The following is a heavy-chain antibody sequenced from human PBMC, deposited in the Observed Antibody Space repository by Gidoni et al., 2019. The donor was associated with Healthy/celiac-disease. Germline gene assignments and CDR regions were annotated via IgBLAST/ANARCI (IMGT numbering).Heavy chain of an antibody. Sequence: EVQLVESGGGLVQPGGSLRLPCAASGFTFSSYWMSGVRQAPGKGLEWVANIKQDGSEKYYVDSVKGRFTISRDNAKNSLYLQMNSLRAEDTAVYYCARDTTYYDYIWGSSYVHIDYWGQGTLVTVSS. V-gene: IGHV3-7*01. D-gene: IGHD3-16*01. J-gene: IGHJ4*02. CDR2: IKQDGSEK. CDR3: ARDTTYYDYIWGSSYVHIDY. CDR1: GFTFSSYW.